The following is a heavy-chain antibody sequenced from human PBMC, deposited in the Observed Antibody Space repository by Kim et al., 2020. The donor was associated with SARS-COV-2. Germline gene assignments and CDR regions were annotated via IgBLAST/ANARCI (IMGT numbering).Heavy chain of an antibody. J-gene: IGHJ4*02. D-gene: IGHD3-22*01. CDR1: GFTFSSYS. CDR2: ISSSSSTI. V-gene: IGHV3-48*02. Sequence: GGSLRLSCAASGFTFSSYSMNWVRQAPGKGLEWVSYISSSSSTIYYADSVKGRFTISRDNAKNSLYLQMNSLRDEDTAVYYCARDLPYYYDSSGYPYYFDYWGQGTLVTVSS. CDR3: ARDLPYYYDSSGYPYYFDY.